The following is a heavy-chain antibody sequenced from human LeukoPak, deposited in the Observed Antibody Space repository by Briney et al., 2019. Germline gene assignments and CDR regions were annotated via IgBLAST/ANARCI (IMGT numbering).Heavy chain of an antibody. D-gene: IGHD3-22*01. CDR1: GGSISSSSYY. CDR2: IYYSATT. V-gene: IGHV4-39*01. CDR3: ARSSGYLFDP. Sequence: SETLSLTCTVSGGSISSSSYYWGWIRQPPGKGLEWIGSIYYSATTYYNPSLKSRVSISVDTSKNQFSLRLSSVSAADTAVYYCARSSGYLFDPWGQGILVTVSS. J-gene: IGHJ5*02.